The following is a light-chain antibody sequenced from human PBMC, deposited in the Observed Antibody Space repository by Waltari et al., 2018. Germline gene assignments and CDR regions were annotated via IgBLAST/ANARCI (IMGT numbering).Light chain of an antibody. CDR3: LQVTHMPPT. Sequence: VLTQTPLSSPVTLGQPASISCKSRESLVHGAGNTYLSWLQQRPGQPPRLLIYKTSKRLSGVPDRFSGSGTGTDFTLKISRVEAEDVGVYYCLQVTHMPPTFGGGTKVEIK. V-gene: IGKV2-24*01. CDR2: KTS. J-gene: IGKJ4*01. CDR1: ESLVHGAGNTY.